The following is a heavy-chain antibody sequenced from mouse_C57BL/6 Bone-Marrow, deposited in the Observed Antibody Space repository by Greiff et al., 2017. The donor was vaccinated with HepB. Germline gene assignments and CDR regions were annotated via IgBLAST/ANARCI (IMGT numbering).Heavy chain of an antibody. V-gene: IGHV7-1*01. CDR1: GFTFSDFY. CDR3: ARDAFTTVVPFAY. J-gene: IGHJ3*01. D-gene: IGHD1-1*01. Sequence: EVHLVESGGGLVQSGRSLRLSCATSGFTFSDFYMEWVRQAPGKGLEWIAASRNKANDYTTEYSASVKGRFIVSRDTSQSILYLQMNALRAEDTAIYYCARDAFTTVVPFAYWGQGTLVTVSA. CDR2: SRNKANDYTT.